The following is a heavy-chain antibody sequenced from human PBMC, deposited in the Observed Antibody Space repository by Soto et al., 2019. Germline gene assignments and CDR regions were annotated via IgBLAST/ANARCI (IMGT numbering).Heavy chain of an antibody. Sequence: AAAEGMCRDSAIHCISQATGKGLEWVGRIRSRANNYATSSGASVRGRFTFFRDDSKNMAYLQMNTLKTEDTAIYYCARGQQAAIGDYYYHGLDVWGQGTSVTVSS. D-gene: IGHD3-10*01. V-gene: IGHV3-73*01. CDR1: EGMCRDSA. J-gene: IGHJ6*02. CDR3: ARGQQAAIGDYYYHGLDV. CDR2: IRSRANNYAT.